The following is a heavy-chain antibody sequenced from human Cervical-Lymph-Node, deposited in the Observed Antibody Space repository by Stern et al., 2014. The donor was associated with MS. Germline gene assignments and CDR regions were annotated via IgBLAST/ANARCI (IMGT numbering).Heavy chain of an antibody. CDR3: ARLGDKNFWYFDL. Sequence: VQLVESGPGLVKPSETLSLTCTVSGDSISSRSHYWGWIRQPPGKGLEWIGSIFYSGRTYYNSSLKSRVTISVDHSKNQFPLTLSFVTAADTAVYYCARLGDKNFWYFDLWGRGTLVTVSS. D-gene: IGHD1-7*01. J-gene: IGHJ2*01. CDR1: GDSISSRSHY. CDR2: IFYSGRT. V-gene: IGHV4-39*01.